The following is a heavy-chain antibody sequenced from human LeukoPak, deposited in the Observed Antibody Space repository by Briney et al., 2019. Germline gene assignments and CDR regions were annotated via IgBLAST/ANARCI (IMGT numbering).Heavy chain of an antibody. V-gene: IGHV3-9*01. Sequence: GGSLRLSCAASGFTFDGYAMHWVRQAPGKGLEWVSGISWNSGSIGYADSVKGRFTISRDNAKNSLYLQMNSLRAEDTALYYCAKAGAVAGNGFDYWGQGTLVTVSS. CDR2: ISWNSGSI. CDR1: GFTFDGYA. J-gene: IGHJ4*02. CDR3: AKAGAVAGNGFDY. D-gene: IGHD6-19*01.